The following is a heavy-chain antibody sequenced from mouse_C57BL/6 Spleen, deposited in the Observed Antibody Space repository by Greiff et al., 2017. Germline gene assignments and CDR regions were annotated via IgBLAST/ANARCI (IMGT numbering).Heavy chain of an antibody. CDR1: GYTFTDYE. J-gene: IGHJ2*01. CDR3: TPTYYYGSSYCFDY. V-gene: IGHV1-15*01. CDR2: IDPETGGT. Sequence: QVQLKESGAELVRPGASVTLSCKALGYTFTDYEMHWVKQTPVHGLEWIGAIDPETGGTAYNQKFKGKAILTADKSSSTAYMELRSLTSEDSAVYYCTPTYYYGSSYCFDYWGQGTTLTVSS. D-gene: IGHD1-1*01.